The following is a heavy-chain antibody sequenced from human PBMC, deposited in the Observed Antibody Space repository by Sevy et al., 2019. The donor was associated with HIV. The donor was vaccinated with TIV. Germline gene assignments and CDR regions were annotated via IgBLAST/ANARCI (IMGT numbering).Heavy chain of an antibody. CDR1: GFTFSSYA. Sequence: GGSLRLSCAASGFTFSSYAMSWVRQAPGKGLEWVSAISGSGGSTYYADSVKGRFTISRDNSKNTLYLQMNSLRAEDTAVYYCAKDSYVCRTTVTTGVFDYWGQGTLVTVSS. D-gene: IGHD4-17*01. V-gene: IGHV3-23*01. CDR2: ISGSGGST. CDR3: AKDSYVCRTTVTTGVFDY. J-gene: IGHJ4*02.